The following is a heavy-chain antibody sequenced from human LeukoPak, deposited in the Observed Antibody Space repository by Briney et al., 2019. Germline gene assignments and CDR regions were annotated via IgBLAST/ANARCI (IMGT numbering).Heavy chain of an antibody. CDR2: IYYSGST. J-gene: IGHJ3*01. Sequence: PSETLSLTSTVPGGSISSYYWSWIRHPPGKGRGRIGYIYYSGSTNYNPSLKSRVTISVDTSKNQFSLKMSSVTAADTAVYYYAGNYGGSIYWPFWGERTMVTVSS. CDR3: AGNYGGSIYWPF. V-gene: IGHV4-59*01. D-gene: IGHD3-3*02. CDR1: GGSISSYY.